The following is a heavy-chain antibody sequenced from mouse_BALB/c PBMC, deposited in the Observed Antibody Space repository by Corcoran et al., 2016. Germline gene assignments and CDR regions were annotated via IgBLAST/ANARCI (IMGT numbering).Heavy chain of an antibody. J-gene: IGHJ4*01. CDR1: GYSITSGYY. V-gene: IGHV3-6*02. CDR3: GRGTLYYAMDY. Sequence: DVQLQESGPGLVKPSQSLSLTCSVTGYSITSGYYWNWIRQFPGNKLEWMGYISYDGSNNYNPSLKNRISITRDTSKNQFFLKLNSVTTEDTATYYCGRGTLYYAMDYWGQGTSVTVSS. CDR2: ISYDGSN.